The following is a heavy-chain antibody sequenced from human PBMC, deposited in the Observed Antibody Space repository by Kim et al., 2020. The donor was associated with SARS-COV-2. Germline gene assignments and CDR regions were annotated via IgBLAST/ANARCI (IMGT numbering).Heavy chain of an antibody. Sequence: ASVKVSCKASGYTFTGYYMHWVRQAPGQGLEWMGWINPNSGGTNYAQKFQGRVTMTRDTSISTAYMELSRLRSDDTAVYYCARGICSSTSCYKMWGVYFDYWGQGTLVTVSS. CDR3: ARGICSSTSCYKMWGVYFDY. CDR2: INPNSGGT. CDR1: GYTFTGYY. J-gene: IGHJ4*02. V-gene: IGHV1-2*02. D-gene: IGHD2-2*02.